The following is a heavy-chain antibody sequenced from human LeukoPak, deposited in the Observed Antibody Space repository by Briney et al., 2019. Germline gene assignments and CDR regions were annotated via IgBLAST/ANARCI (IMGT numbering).Heavy chain of an antibody. CDR3: ARDKGPYSSSDY. CDR2: ISYSGST. J-gene: IGHJ4*02. CDR1: GGSISSGGYY. D-gene: IGHD6-6*01. Sequence: PSETLSLTCTVSGGSISSGGYYWSWICQHPGKGLEWIGYISYSGSTYYNPSLKSRVTISVDTSKNQFSLKLSSVTAADTAVYYCARDKGPYSSSDYWGQGTLVTVSS. V-gene: IGHV4-31*03.